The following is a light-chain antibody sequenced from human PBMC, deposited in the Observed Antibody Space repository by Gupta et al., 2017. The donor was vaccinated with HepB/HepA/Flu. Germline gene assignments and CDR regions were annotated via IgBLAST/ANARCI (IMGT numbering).Light chain of an antibody. J-gene: IGKJ4*01. CDR1: QSVSSY. CDR3: QQRRDCPRI. V-gene: IGKV3-11*01. Sequence: ESVLTQSPATLSLSPGERATLSCSASQSVSSYLAWYQQKPGQAPRLLIYDASNRATGIPARFSGSGSATEFTLTISRLEPEDFAVYYCQQRRDCPRIFGGGTKVDIK. CDR2: DAS.